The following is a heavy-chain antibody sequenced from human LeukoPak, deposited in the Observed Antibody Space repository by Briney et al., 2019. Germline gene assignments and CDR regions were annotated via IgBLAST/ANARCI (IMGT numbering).Heavy chain of an antibody. CDR2: ILDSGSST. Sequence: GGSLRLSCAASGFIFSNYAMSWVRQATGKGLEWVSGILDSGSSTFYADSVKGRFTISRDNSKNTLDLQMNSLRAEDTAVYYCAKDRAAYFSGGFDLWGQGTLVTVSS. CDR3: AKDRAAYFSGGFDL. J-gene: IGHJ4*02. V-gene: IGHV3-23*01. D-gene: IGHD3-16*01. CDR1: GFIFSNYA.